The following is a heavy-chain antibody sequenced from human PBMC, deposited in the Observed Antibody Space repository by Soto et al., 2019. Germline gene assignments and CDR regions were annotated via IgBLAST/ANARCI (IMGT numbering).Heavy chain of an antibody. D-gene: IGHD6-19*01. V-gene: IGHV1-46*01. Sequence: GASVNVSCKASGYTFTSYYMHWVRQAPGQGLEWMGIINPSCGSTSYAQKFQGRVTMTRDTSTSTVYMELSSLRSEDTAVYYCARAIAVAGPYFDYWGQGTLVTVSS. J-gene: IGHJ4*02. CDR1: GYTFTSYY. CDR2: INPSCGST. CDR3: ARAIAVAGPYFDY.